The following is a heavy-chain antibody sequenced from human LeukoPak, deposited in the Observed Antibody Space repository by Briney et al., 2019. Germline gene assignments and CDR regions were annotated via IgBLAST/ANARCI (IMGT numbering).Heavy chain of an antibody. J-gene: IGHJ4*02. Sequence: GGSLRLSCAASGFTFDDYGMSWVRQGPGKGLEWVANINQDGSEKYYVDSVKGRFTISRDNARNSLYLQMNSLRTEDTSVYYCAPHCSSASCPDYWGQGTLVTVSS. V-gene: IGHV3-7*01. CDR3: APHCSSASCPDY. D-gene: IGHD2-2*01. CDR2: INQDGSEK. CDR1: GFTFDDYG.